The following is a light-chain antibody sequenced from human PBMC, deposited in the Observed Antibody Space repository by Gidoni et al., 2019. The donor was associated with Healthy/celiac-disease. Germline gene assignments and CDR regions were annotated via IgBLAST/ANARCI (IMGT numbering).Light chain of an antibody. CDR3: QVWDSSSDHWV. V-gene: IGLV3-21*03. Sequence: SYVLTQPPSGSVAPGKTARITCGGNNIGSNSVHWYQQKPGQAPVLVVYDDSDRPSGIPERFSGANSGNTATLTSSRVEAGDEADYYCQVWDSSSDHWVFGGGTKLTVL. CDR2: DDS. CDR1: NIGSNS. J-gene: IGLJ3*02.